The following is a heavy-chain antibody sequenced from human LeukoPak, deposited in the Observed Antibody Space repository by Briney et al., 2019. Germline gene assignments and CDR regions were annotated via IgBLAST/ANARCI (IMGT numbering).Heavy chain of an antibody. Sequence: SETLSLTCAVYGGSFSGYYWSWIRQPPGKGLEWIGEINHSGSTNYNPSLESRVTISVDTSKNQFSLKLSSVTAADTAVYYCARDERYCSSTSCYGGVPNFYYYYGMDVWGQGTTVTVSS. CDR3: ARDERYCSSTSCYGGVPNFYYYYGMDV. CDR2: INHSGST. V-gene: IGHV4-34*01. CDR1: GGSFSGYY. J-gene: IGHJ6*02. D-gene: IGHD2-2*01.